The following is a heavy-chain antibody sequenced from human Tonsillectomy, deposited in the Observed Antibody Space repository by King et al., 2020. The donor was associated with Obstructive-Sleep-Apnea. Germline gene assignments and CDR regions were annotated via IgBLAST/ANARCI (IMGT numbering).Heavy chain of an antibody. J-gene: IGHJ5*02. D-gene: IGHD3-10*01. CDR3: ARDLLSGNYIRWFDP. V-gene: IGHV3-21*06. CDR1: GFIFSSYS. Sequence: VQLVESGGGLVKPGGSLRLSCAASGFIFSSYSRIGARQAPGKGLEWVSSISSNSTYIYYADSVKGRFTISRDNAKNSLYLQMNSLRAEDTAVYYCARDLLSGNYIRWFDPWGQGTLVTVSS. CDR2: ISSNSTYI.